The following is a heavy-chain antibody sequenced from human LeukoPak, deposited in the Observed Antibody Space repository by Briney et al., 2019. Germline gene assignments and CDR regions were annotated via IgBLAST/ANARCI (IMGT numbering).Heavy chain of an antibody. V-gene: IGHV3-9*03. CDR2: ISWNSGSI. J-gene: IGHJ3*02. Sequence: PGRSLRLSCAASGFTFDDYAMHWVRQAPGKGLEWVSGISWNSGSIGYADSVKGRFTISRDNAKNSLYLQMNSLRAEDMVLYYCAKGWAVAGTGAFDIWGQGTMVTVSS. CDR3: AKGWAVAGTGAFDI. CDR1: GFTFDDYA. D-gene: IGHD6-19*01.